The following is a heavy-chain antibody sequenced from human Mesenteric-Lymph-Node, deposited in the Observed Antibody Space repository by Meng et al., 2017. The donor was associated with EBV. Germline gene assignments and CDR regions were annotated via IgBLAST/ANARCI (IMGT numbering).Heavy chain of an antibody. D-gene: IGHD2-2*01. CDR1: GESSSGYY. V-gene: IGHV4-34*10. CDR3: ARIVVPAATNNWFDP. J-gene: IGHJ5*02. CDR2: INHSGST. Sequence: VQLTEAGPGLVKPSETLSLTCVVYGESSSGYYWTGIRQPPGKGLEWIGEINHSGSTNYSPSLKSRVTISGDTSKKEFSLKLSSVTAADTAVYYCARIVVPAATNNWFDPWGQGTLVTVSS.